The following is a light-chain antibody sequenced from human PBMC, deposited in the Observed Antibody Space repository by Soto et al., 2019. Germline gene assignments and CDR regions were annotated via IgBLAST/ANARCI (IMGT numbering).Light chain of an antibody. CDR1: QSISSY. CDR3: QQSYSTRLT. CDR2: AAS. Sequence: DIQMTQSPSSLSASVRDRVTITCRASQSISSYLNWYQQKPGKAPKLLIYAASSLQSGVPSRFSGSGSGTDFTLTISSLQPEDFATYYCQQSYSTRLTFGQGARLEIK. J-gene: IGKJ5*01. V-gene: IGKV1-39*01.